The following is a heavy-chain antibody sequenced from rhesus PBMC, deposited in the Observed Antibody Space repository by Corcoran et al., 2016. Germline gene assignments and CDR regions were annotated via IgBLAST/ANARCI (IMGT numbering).Heavy chain of an antibody. CDR1: GGSISSNY. Sequence: QLQLQESGPGLVKPSETLSLTCAVSGGSISSNYWSWIRQPPGKGLEWIGRISGSGGSTDYNPSRSSRVTISTDTSKNQFSLKLSSVTAADTAVYYCARDHTYYYDIGYYWGQGVLVTVSS. J-gene: IGHJ4*01. V-gene: IGHV4-173*01. CDR2: ISGSGGST. D-gene: IGHD3-28*01. CDR3: ARDHTYYYDIGYY.